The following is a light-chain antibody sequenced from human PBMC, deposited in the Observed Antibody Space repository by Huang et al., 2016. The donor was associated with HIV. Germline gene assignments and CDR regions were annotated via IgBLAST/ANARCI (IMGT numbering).Light chain of an antibody. CDR3: QQRSNWPRSIT. J-gene: IGKJ5*01. V-gene: IGKV3-11*01. CDR2: DAS. CDR1: QSVNSN. Sequence: EIVLTQSPATLSLSPGESATLSCRASQSVNSNLAWYQQRPGQAPRLLIFDASNRATGVPARFSGGGSGADFTLTISGLEPEDFAVYYCQQRSNWPRSITFGQGTRLEMK.